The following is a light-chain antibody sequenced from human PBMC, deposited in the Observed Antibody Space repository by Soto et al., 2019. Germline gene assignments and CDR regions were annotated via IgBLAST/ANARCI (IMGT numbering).Light chain of an antibody. J-gene: IGKJ4*01. Sequence: DIQMTQSTSYLSASVGDRVTITCRASQGIRNYLCWYQQKPGKAPKRLIYAASSVQSGVPSRFSGSGSGTEFPLTISILPPEDFATYYCLQHNSYPLTFGGGTKVEIK. CDR1: QGIRNY. CDR2: AAS. V-gene: IGKV1-17*01. CDR3: LQHNSYPLT.